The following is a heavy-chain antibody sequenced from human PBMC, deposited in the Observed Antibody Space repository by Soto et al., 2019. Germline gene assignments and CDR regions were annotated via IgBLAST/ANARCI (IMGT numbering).Heavy chain of an antibody. V-gene: IGHV4-30-4*01. Sequence: SETLSLTCTVSGDSISNSDYYWNWIRQSPGKGLEWIASIDYSGSTYYNPSLKSRVVISADTSKKQFSLKLRSVTAADTAVYYCVRDGTKTLRDWFDPWGQGISVTVSS. J-gene: IGHJ5*02. CDR1: GDSISNSDYY. CDR3: VRDGTKTLRDWFDP. CDR2: IDYSGST. D-gene: IGHD1-1*01.